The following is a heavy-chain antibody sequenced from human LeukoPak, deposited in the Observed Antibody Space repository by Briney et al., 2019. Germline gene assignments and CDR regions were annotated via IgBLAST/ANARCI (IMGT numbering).Heavy chain of an antibody. Sequence: SVKVSCKASGGTFSSYAISWVRQAPGQGLEWGGRIIPILGIANYAQKFQGRVTFTRDTSISTAYTELYSLTSDDTAVYYCARGSGSHGRDWFDPWGQGTLVTVSS. CDR3: ARGSGSHGRDWFDP. CDR2: IIPILGIA. D-gene: IGHD1-26*01. V-gene: IGHV1-69*04. CDR1: GGTFSSYA. J-gene: IGHJ5*02.